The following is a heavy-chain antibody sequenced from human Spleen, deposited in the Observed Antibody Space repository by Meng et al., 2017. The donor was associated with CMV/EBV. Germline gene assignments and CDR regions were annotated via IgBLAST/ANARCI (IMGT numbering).Heavy chain of an antibody. D-gene: IGHD4-23*01. CDR2: IRSKPYGGTT. Sequence: GESLKISCAAFGFTFSSYSMNWVRQAPGKGLEWVGFIRSKPYGGTTEYAASVKGRFTISRDDSKSIAYLQMNSLKTEDTAVYYCTYYGGNADYWGQGTLVTVSS. J-gene: IGHJ4*02. CDR3: TYYGGNADY. V-gene: IGHV3-49*04. CDR1: GFTFSSYS.